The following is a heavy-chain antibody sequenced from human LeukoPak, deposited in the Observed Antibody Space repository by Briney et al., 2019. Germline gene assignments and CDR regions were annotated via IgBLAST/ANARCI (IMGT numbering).Heavy chain of an antibody. V-gene: IGHV3-7*01. CDR3: ARDGLPEAYYYDSRGAELDY. Sequence: GGSLRLSCAASGFTFSSYWMSWVRQAPGKGLEWVANIKQDGSEKYYVDSVKGRFTISRDNAKNSLYLQMNSLRAEDTAVYYCARDGLPEAYYYDSRGAELDYWGQGTLVTVSS. CDR1: GFTFSSYW. CDR2: IKQDGSEK. D-gene: IGHD3-22*01. J-gene: IGHJ4*02.